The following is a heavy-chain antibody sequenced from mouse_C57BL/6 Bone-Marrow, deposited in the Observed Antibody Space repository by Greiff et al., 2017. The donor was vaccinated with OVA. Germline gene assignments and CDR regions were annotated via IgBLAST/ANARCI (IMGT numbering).Heavy chain of an antibody. Sequence: EVKVEESGPGLVKPSQSLSLTCSVTGYSITSGYYWNWIRQFPGNKLEWMGYISYDGSNNYNPSLKNRISITRDTSKNQFFLKLNSVTTEDTATYYCARGNYVWFAYWGQGTLVTVSA. CDR3: ARGNYVWFAY. D-gene: IGHD1-1*01. CDR1: GYSITSGYY. CDR2: ISYDGSN. J-gene: IGHJ3*01. V-gene: IGHV3-6*01.